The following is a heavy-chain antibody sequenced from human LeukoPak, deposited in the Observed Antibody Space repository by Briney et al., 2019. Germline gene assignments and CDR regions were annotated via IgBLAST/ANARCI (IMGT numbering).Heavy chain of an antibody. D-gene: IGHD3-22*01. J-gene: IGHJ4*02. CDR1: GFTFSHYS. CDR3: AREYVESSGYEIDYFDY. Sequence: GGSLRLSCAASGFTFSHYSMNWVRQAPGRGLEWVSYITDSSSTIYYADSVRGRFTISRDNARNSLFLQLNSLRAEDTAVYYCAREYVESSGYEIDYFDYWGRGTLWTVSS. V-gene: IGHV3-48*04. CDR2: ITDSSSTI.